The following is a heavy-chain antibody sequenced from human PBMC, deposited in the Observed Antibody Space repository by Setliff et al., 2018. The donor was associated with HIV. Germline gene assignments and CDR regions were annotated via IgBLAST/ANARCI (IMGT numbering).Heavy chain of an antibody. V-gene: IGHV4-34*01. J-gene: IGHJ4*02. CDR1: GGSFSGYY. D-gene: IGHD3-22*01. CDR3: ARGGPDYYDYPYFDS. CDR2: INHSGST. Sequence: SETLSLTCAVYGGSFSGYYWSWIRQPPGKGLEWIGEINHSGSTNYNPSLKSRVTISVDTSNNHFSLRLTSVTAADTAVYFCARGGPDYYDYPYFDSWGQGTLVTVSS.